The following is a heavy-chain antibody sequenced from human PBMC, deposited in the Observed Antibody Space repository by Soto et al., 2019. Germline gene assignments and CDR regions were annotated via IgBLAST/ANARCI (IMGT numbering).Heavy chain of an antibody. Sequence: SETLSLTCTVSGDSITSNIYFWAWIRQPPGKGLEWIGSIYYSGTTYYNPSLKSRVTISVDRSKNQFSLKLSSVTAADTAVYYCARHFSVDHFDYWGQGALVTVSS. CDR2: IYYSGTT. CDR1: GDSITSNIYF. D-gene: IGHD3-9*01. V-gene: IGHV4-39*01. CDR3: ARHFSVDHFDY. J-gene: IGHJ4*02.